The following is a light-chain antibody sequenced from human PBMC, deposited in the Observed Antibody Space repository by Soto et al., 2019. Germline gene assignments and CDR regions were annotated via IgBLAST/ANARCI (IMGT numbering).Light chain of an antibody. CDR2: YDN. J-gene: IGLJ1*01. CDR3: AAWDDSLNGRV. CDR1: NSNIGSNT. Sequence: QSVLTQPPSASGTPGQRVTISCSGSNSNIGSNTVNWYQQLPGTAPKLLIYYDNLRPSGVPDRISGSKSGTSASLAISVLQSDDEPDYYCAAWDDSLNGRVFGTGTKLTVL. V-gene: IGLV1-44*01.